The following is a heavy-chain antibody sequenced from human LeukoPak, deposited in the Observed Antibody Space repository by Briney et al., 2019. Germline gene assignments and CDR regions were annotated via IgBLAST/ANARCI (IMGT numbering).Heavy chain of an antibody. CDR1: GFTFSSYW. J-gene: IGHJ4*02. CDR2: IKQDGSEK. V-gene: IGHV3-7*01. Sequence: GGSLRLSSAASGFTFSSYWISWVRQAPGKGLEWVANIKQDGSEKYYVDSVKGRFTISRDNAKNSLYLQMNSLRAEDTAVYYCARATAESALSAGWGQGTLVTVSS. D-gene: IGHD4/OR15-4a*01. CDR3: ARATAESALSAG.